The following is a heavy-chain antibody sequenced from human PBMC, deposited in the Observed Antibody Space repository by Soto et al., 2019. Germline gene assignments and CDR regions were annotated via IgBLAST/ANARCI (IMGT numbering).Heavy chain of an antibody. CDR3: ARAWIQLWYYYGMDV. J-gene: IGHJ6*02. CDR2: INHSGGT. D-gene: IGHD5-18*01. CDR1: GGSFSGYY. V-gene: IGHV4-34*01. Sequence: SETLSLTCAVYGGSFSGYYWSWIRQPPGKGLEWIGEINHSGGTNYNPSLKSRVTISVDTSKNQFSLKLSSVTAADTAVYYCARAWIQLWYYYGMDVWGQGTTVTVSS.